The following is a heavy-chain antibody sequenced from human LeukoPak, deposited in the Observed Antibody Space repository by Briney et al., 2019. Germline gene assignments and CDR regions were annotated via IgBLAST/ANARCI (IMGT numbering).Heavy chain of an antibody. V-gene: IGHV3-23*01. Sequence: PGGSLRLSCAASGFTFSSYAMSWVRQAPGKGLEWVSAISGSGGSTYYADSVKGRFTISRDNSKNTLCLQVNSLRAEDTAVYYCAKDLVLLWFGDAFDIWGQGTMVTVSS. CDR1: GFTFSSYA. J-gene: IGHJ3*02. D-gene: IGHD3-10*01. CDR3: AKDLVLLWFGDAFDI. CDR2: ISGSGGST.